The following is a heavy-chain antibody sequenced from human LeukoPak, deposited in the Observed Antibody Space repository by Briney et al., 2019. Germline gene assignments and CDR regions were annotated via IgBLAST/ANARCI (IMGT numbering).Heavy chain of an antibody. V-gene: IGHV3-21*01. D-gene: IGHD1-1*01. CDR2: ISSRSSYI. CDR1: GLTVSSNY. Sequence: PGGSLRLSCAASGLTVSSNYMNWVRQAPGKGLEWVSSISSRSSYIDYADSLKGRFTISRDNAKNSLYLQMNSLRAEDTAVYYCARESPGTTVFDYWGQGTLVTVSS. CDR3: ARESPGTTVFDY. J-gene: IGHJ4*02.